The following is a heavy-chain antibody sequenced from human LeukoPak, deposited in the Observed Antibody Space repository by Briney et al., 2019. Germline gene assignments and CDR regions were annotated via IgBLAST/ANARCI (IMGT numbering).Heavy chain of an antibody. Sequence: GGSLRLSCAASGFTFSSYSMNWVRQAPGKGLEWVSSISSSSSYIYYADSVKGRFTISRDNAKNSLYLQMNSLGAEDTAVYYCARDVGDSSGYYYDDYWGQGTLVTVSS. J-gene: IGHJ4*02. V-gene: IGHV3-21*01. D-gene: IGHD3-22*01. CDR2: ISSSSSYI. CDR1: GFTFSSYS. CDR3: ARDVGDSSGYYYDDY.